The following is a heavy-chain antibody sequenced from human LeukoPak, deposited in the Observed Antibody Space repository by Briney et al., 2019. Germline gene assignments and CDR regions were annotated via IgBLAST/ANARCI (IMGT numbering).Heavy chain of an antibody. J-gene: IGHJ3*02. D-gene: IGHD6-13*01. CDR3: ARAEAAADAFDI. CDR1: GFTFSSYA. CDR2: ISYDGSNK. Sequence: TGGSLRLSCAASGFTFSSYAMHWVRQAPGKGLEWVAVISYDGSNKYYADSVKGRFTISRDNSKNTLYLQMNSLRAEDTAVYYCARAEAAADAFDIWGQGTMVTVSS. V-gene: IGHV3-30-3*01.